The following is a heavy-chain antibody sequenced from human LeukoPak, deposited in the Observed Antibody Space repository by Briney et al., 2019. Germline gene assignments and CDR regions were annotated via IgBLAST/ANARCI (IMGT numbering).Heavy chain of an antibody. CDR1: GGSISSGGYY. CDR3: ARDPWRDSSGYYHGGPPN. J-gene: IGHJ4*02. Sequence: PSETLSLTCTVSGGSISSGGYYWSWIRQPPGKGLEWIGYIYHSGSTYYNPSLKSRVTISVDRSKNQFSLKLSSVTAADTAVYYCARDPWRDSSGYYHGGPPNWGQGTLVTVSS. CDR2: IYHSGST. D-gene: IGHD3-22*01. V-gene: IGHV4-30-2*01.